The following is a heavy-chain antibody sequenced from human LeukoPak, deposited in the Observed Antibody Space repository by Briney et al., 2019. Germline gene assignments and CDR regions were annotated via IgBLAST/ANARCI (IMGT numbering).Heavy chain of an antibody. D-gene: IGHD3-22*01. CDR3: WTYYYDSSGYYRGPFDY. CDR2: ISSSGGTI. Sequence: GGSLRLSCAASGFTFSSYEMNWVRQAPGKGLEWVSYISSSGGTIYYADSVKGRFTISRDNAKNSLYLQMNSLRAEDTAVYYCWTYYYDSSGYYRGPFDYWGREPWSPSPQ. J-gene: IGHJ4*02. V-gene: IGHV3-48*03. CDR1: GFTFSSYE.